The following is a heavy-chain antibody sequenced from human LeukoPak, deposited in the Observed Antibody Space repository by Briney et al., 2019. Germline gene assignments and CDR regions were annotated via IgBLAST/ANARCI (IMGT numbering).Heavy chain of an antibody. V-gene: IGHV3-23*01. CDR3: ARTTVVTLIDY. J-gene: IGHJ4*02. D-gene: IGHD4-23*01. CDR2: ISGSGGST. CDR1: GFTFSSYA. Sequence: GGSLRLSCAASGFTFSSYAMSWVRQAPGKGLEWVSAISGSGGSTYYADSVKGRFTISRDNSKNTLYLQMNSLRVEDTAVYYCARTTVVTLIDYWGQGTLVTVSS.